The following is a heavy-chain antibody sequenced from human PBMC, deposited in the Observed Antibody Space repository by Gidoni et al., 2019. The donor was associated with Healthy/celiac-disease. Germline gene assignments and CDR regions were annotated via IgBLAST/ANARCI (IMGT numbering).Heavy chain of an antibody. CDR1: GFTFSSYA. D-gene: IGHD1-7*01. Sequence: EVQLLESGGGLVQPGGSLRLSCAASGFTFSSYALSWVRQAPGKGLEWVSAISGSGGSTYYADSVKGRFTISRDNSKNTLYLQMNSLRAEDTAVYYCAKDFELELRGASGYYYYGMDVWGQGTTVTVSS. V-gene: IGHV3-23*01. CDR2: ISGSGGST. J-gene: IGHJ6*02. CDR3: AKDFELELRGASGYYYYGMDV.